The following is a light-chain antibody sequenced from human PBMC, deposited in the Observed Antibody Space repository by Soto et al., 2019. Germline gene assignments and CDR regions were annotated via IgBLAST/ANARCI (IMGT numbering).Light chain of an antibody. CDR2: DAS. CDR1: QSVSYY. J-gene: IGKJ4*01. CDR3: QQRGSYPLT. V-gene: IGKV3-11*01. Sequence: EIVLTQSPATLSLSPGERASLSCRASQSVSYYLAWYQQKPGQAPRLLIYDASNRAPGIPARFSGTGSGTDFTLTISSLEPEDLAVYYCQQRGSYPLTFGGGTNVGIK.